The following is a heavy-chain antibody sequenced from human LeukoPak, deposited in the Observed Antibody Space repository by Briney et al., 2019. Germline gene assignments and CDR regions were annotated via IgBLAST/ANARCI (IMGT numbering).Heavy chain of an antibody. J-gene: IGHJ4*02. CDR1: GGTFSRYA. CDR3: ARGWLAETTVVTPYNY. Sequence: SVKVSCKASGGTFSRYAISWVRQAPGQGLEWMGGIIPMFGTANYAQKFQGRVTITAVESMSTAYMELSSLRSEDTVVYYCARGWLAETTVVTPYNYWGQGTLVTVSS. D-gene: IGHD4-23*01. CDR2: IIPMFGTA. V-gene: IGHV1-69*13.